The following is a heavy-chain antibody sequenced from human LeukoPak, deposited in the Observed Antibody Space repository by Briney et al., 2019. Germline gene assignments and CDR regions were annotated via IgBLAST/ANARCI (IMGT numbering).Heavy chain of an antibody. J-gene: IGHJ4*02. V-gene: IGHV1-2*02. CDR2: INPNTGGT. CDR3: ARVDRPYSSSVGY. D-gene: IGHD6-19*01. Sequence: ASVKVSCTASGYTFTGYYIHWVRQAPGEGLEWMGWINPNTGGTNYAQKFQGGVTMTRDTSISTAYMELSRLRSDDTAVYYCARVDRPYSSSVGYWGQGTLVTVSS. CDR1: GYTFTGYY.